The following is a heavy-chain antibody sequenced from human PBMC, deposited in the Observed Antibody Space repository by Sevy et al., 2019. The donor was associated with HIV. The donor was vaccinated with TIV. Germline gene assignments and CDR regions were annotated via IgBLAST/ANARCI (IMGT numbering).Heavy chain of an antibody. CDR2: ISYDGSTK. Sequence: GGSLRLSCAASGFTFNTYAMHWVRQAPGKGLEWVAFISYDGSTKYNADSVKGRFTLSRDNSKNTLYLQMTSLRAEDAAVYYCARDRGMIVNYWGQGTLVTVSS. CDR3: ARDRGMIVNY. J-gene: IGHJ4*02. V-gene: IGHV3-30-3*01. CDR1: GFTFNTYA. D-gene: IGHD3-22*01.